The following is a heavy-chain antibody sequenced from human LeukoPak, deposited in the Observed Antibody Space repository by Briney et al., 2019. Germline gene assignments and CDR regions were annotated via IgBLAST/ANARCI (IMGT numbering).Heavy chain of an antibody. CDR2: INPNSGGT. CDR3: ANDYGDYAGAFDI. Sequence: ASVKVSCKASGYTFTGYYMHWVRQAPGQGLEWMGWINPNSGGTNYAQKFQGRVTMTRDTSISTAYMELGRLRSGDTAVYYCANDYGDYAGAFDIWGQGTMVTVSS. CDR1: GYTFTGYY. J-gene: IGHJ3*02. V-gene: IGHV1-2*02. D-gene: IGHD4-17*01.